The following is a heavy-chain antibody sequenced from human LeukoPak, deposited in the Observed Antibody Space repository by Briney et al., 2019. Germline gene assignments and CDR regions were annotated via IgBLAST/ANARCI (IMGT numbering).Heavy chain of an antibody. Sequence: SETLSLTCTVSGGSISSYYWSWIRQPPGKGLEWIGEINHSGSTNYNPSLKSRVTISVDTSKNQFSLKLSSVTAADTAVYYCARVSEQQLVQDYWGQGTLVTVSS. D-gene: IGHD6-13*01. V-gene: IGHV4-34*01. CDR2: INHSGST. J-gene: IGHJ4*02. CDR1: GGSISSYY. CDR3: ARVSEQQLVQDY.